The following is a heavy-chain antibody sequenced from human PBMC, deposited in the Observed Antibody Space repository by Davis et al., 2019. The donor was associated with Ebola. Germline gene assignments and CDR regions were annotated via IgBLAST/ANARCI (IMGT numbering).Heavy chain of an antibody. CDR1: GLTFSGYW. Sequence: GESLKISCAASGLTFSGYWMHWVRQAPGKGLVWVSRINGDGTATTYADSVKGRFTISRDNAKNTLYLQMNSLRAEDTAIYYCARALGYSSGDSYWGQGTLVTVSS. J-gene: IGHJ4*02. V-gene: IGHV3-74*01. D-gene: IGHD2-15*01. CDR3: ARALGYSSGDSY. CDR2: INGDGTAT.